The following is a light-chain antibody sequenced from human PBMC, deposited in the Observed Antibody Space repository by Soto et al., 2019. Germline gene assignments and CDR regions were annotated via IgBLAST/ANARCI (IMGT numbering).Light chain of an antibody. V-gene: IGLV2-8*01. CDR3: SSYAGSNNLP. J-gene: IGLJ3*02. CDR1: SSDVGAYNY. Sequence: QSVLTQPPSASGSPGQSVTISCSGSSSDVGAYNYVSWYQQHPGKAPKLMMYEVTKRPSGVPDRFSGSKSGNTASLTVSGLQAEDEADYYCSSYAGSNNLPFGGGTKVTVL. CDR2: EVT.